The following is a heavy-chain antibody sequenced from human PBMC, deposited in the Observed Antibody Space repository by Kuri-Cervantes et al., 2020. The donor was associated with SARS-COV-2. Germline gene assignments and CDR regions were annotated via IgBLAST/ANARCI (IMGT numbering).Heavy chain of an antibody. D-gene: IGHD6-19*01. CDR2: IYYSGTS. CDR1: GGSINSGSYY. Sequence: GSLRLSCTVSGGSINSGSYYWGWIRQPPGKGLEWIGSIYYSGTSYYNPSLKSRVSISADTSKNQFSLKLSSVTAADTAVYYCARMSYTGWYYFDYWGQGTLVTVSS. CDR3: ARMSYTGWYYFDY. V-gene: IGHV4-39*07. J-gene: IGHJ4*02.